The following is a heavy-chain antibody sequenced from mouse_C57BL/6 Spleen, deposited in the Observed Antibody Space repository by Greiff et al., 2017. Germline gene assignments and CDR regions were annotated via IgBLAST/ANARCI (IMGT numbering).Heavy chain of an antibody. D-gene: IGHD2-3*01. CDR1: GYTFTSYW. CDR3: ANIDGYYTWFAY. J-gene: IGHJ3*01. Sequence: VQLQQPGAELVKPGASVKLSCKASGYTFTSYWMHWVKQRPGQGLEWIGMITPNSGSTNYNEKFKSKATLTVDKSSSTAYMQLSSLTSDDSAVYYCANIDGYYTWFAYWGQGTLVTVSA. CDR2: ITPNSGST. V-gene: IGHV1-64*01.